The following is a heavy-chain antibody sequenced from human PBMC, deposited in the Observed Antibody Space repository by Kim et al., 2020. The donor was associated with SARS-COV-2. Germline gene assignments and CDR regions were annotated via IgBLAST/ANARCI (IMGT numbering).Heavy chain of an antibody. V-gene: IGHV3-73*01. CDR1: GFTFSGSA. Sequence: GGSLRLSCAASGFTFSGSAMHWVRQASGKGLEWVGRIKSKANNYATEYAASVKGRFAISRDDSKHTAYLQMHSLKTEDTAVYYCIPYCSDGSCYSELLYWGQGTLVTVSS. CDR3: IPYCSDGSCYSELLY. CDR2: IKSKANNYAT. D-gene: IGHD2-15*01. J-gene: IGHJ4*02.